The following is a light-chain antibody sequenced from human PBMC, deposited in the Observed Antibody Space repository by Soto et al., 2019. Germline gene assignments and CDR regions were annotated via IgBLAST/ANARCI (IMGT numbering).Light chain of an antibody. CDR2: STN. J-gene: IGLJ2*01. V-gene: IGLV7-43*01. Sequence: QAVVTQDPSLTVSPGGTVTLTCAVYTGAVTSSNYPNWFQQKPGQAPRALIYSTNHKYSWTPARFSGSLLGGKAALTLSGVQTEDEADYYCLLYYGGQLGVFGGGTKLTVL. CDR1: TGAVTSSNY. CDR3: LLYYGGQLGV.